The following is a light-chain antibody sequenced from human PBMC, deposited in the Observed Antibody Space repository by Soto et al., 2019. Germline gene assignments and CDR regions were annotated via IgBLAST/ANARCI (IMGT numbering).Light chain of an antibody. J-gene: IGKJ1*01. CDR2: AAS. CDR1: RGISSY. Sequence: IQLTQSPSSLSASVGDRVTITCRASRGISSYLAWYQQKPGKAPKLLIYAASTLQSGVPSRFSGSGSGTDFTLTISRLQPEDFATYYCQQLNSYPQTFGQGTKVDIK. CDR3: QQLNSYPQT. V-gene: IGKV1-9*01.